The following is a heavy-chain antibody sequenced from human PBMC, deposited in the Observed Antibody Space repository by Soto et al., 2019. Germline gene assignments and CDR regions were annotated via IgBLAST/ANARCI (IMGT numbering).Heavy chain of an antibody. CDR1: VFLFSSYW. V-gene: IGHV3-7*04. D-gene: IGHD3-16*01. Sequence: GGSLRLSCEISVFLFSSYWMSWVRQAPGKGLEWVAHINQDGNEKYYVDSVKGRFTISRDNAKNSLYLQMNTLRAEDTAVYYCVRDYDDNGWGAYWGQGTLVTVSS. CDR2: INQDGNEK. J-gene: IGHJ4*02. CDR3: VRDYDDNGWGAY.